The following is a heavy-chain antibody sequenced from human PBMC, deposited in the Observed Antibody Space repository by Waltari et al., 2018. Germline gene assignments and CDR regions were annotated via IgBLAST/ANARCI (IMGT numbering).Heavy chain of an antibody. CDR1: GYSISSGYY. CDR2: IYHSGST. D-gene: IGHD2-15*01. J-gene: IGHJ4*02. V-gene: IGHV4-38-2*01. Sequence: QVQLQESGPGLVKPSETLSLTCAVSGYSISSGYYWGWIRQPPGKGLAWIGSIYHSGSTYDNPSLKSRVTISVDTSKNQFSLKLSSVTAADTAVYYCARLRVTGYCSGGSCYSDYWGQGTLVTVSS. CDR3: ARLRVTGYCSGGSCYSDY.